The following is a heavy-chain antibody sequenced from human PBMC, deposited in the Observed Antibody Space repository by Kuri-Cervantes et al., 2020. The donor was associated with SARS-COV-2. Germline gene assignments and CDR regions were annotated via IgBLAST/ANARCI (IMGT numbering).Heavy chain of an antibody. CDR3: VCAGLDYRTCYYFDY. D-gene: IGHD3-16*01. J-gene: IGHJ4*02. V-gene: IGHV4-30-4*08. Sequence: SETLSLTCTVSGGSISSGDYYWSWIRQPPGKGLEWIGYIHYSGSTYYNPSLKSRVTISVDTSKNQFSLKLSSVTAADTAVYYCVCAGLDYRTCYYFDYWGQGTLVTVSS. CDR1: GGSISSGDYY. CDR2: IHYSGST.